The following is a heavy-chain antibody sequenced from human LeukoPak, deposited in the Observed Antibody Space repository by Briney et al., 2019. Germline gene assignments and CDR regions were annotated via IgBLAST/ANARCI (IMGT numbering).Heavy chain of an antibody. CDR2: IYYSGST. V-gene: IGHV4-30-4*01. J-gene: IGHJ4*02. CDR1: GGSISSGDYS. Sequence: KPSETLSLTCTVSGGSISSGDYSWSWIRQPPGKGLEWIGYIYYSGSTYYNPSLKSRVTISVDTSKNQFSLKLSSVTAADTAVYYCAREGSYSNLFDYWGQGTLVTVSS. CDR3: AREGSYSNLFDY. D-gene: IGHD4-11*01.